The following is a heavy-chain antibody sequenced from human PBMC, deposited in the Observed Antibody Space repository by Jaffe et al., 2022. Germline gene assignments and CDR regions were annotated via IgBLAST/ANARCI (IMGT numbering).Heavy chain of an antibody. Sequence: EVQLVESGGVVVQPGGSLRLSCAASGFTFDDYAMHWVRQAPGKGLEWVSLISWDGGSTYYADSVKGRFTISRDNSKNSLYLQMNSLRAEDTALYYCAKDGRKGYSGYDVFDYWGQGTLVTVSS. D-gene: IGHD5-12*01. CDR2: ISWDGGST. CDR3: AKDGRKGYSGYDVFDY. V-gene: IGHV3-43D*04. J-gene: IGHJ4*02. CDR1: GFTFDDYA.